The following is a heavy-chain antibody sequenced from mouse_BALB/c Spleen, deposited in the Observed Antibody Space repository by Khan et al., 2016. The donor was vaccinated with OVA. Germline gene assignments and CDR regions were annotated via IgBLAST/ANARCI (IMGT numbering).Heavy chain of an antibody. CDR1: GYSITSGYY. J-gene: IGHJ2*01. CDR3: ARGWLVKVDY. V-gene: IGHV3-6*02. CDR2: ISFDGNN. D-gene: IGHD2-3*01. Sequence: EVQLQESGPGLVKPSQSLSLTCSVTGYSITSGYYWNWIRQFPRNKLEWMGYISFDGNNNYNPSLKNRISITRDPSKTQFFLKWNSVPTGDTATYDWARGWLVKVDYWGQGTTLTVSS.